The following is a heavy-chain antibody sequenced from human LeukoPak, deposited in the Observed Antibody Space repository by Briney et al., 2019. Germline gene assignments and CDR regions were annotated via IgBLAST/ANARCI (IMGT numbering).Heavy chain of an antibody. V-gene: IGHV3-7*01. Sequence: GGSLRLSCAASGFTFSSYWMSWVRQAPGKGLEWVANIKQDGSEKYYVDSVRGRFTISRDNARNSLYLQMNSLRAEDTAVYYCARGDWLPLPYAFDHWGQGTLVTVSS. CDR2: IKQDGSEK. CDR3: ARGDWLPLPYAFDH. J-gene: IGHJ4*02. CDR1: GFTFSSYW. D-gene: IGHD5-12*01.